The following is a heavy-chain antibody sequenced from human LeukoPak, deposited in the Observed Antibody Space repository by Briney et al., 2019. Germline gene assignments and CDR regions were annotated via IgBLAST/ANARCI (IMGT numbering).Heavy chain of an antibody. CDR3: ARALTTYHSGRWFDP. CDR2: IKLLGDER. J-gene: IGHJ5*02. Sequence: HPGGSLRLSCAGSGFIFSHYWMSWLRQAPGKGPEWVAIIKLLGDERYYGDSVKGRFIISIDNANNSLYLQLNSLRADDTAVYYCARALTTYHSGRWFDPWGKGTLVTVP. CDR1: GFIFSHYW. V-gene: IGHV3-7*01. D-gene: IGHD3-22*01.